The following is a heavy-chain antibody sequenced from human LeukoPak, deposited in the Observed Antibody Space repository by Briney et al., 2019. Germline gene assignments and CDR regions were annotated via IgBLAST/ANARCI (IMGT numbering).Heavy chain of an antibody. Sequence: GGSLRLSCAASGFTFSSYAMSWVRQAPGKGLEWVSAISGSGGSTYYADSVKGRFTISRDNSKNTLYLQMNSLRAEDTVVYYCASTSSGYDPGYWGQGTLVTVSS. J-gene: IGHJ4*02. CDR3: ASTSSGYDPGY. V-gene: IGHV3-23*01. D-gene: IGHD5-12*01. CDR2: ISGSGGST. CDR1: GFTFSSYA.